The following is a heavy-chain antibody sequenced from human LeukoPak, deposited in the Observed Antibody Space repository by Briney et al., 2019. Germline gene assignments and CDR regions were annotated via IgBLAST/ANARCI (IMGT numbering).Heavy chain of an antibody. Sequence: SETLSLTCAVYRGSFSGYYWSWIRQPPGKGLEWIGEINHSGSTNYNPSLKSRVTISVDTSKNQFSLKLSSVTAADTAVYYCARGRQLPGIAAAGTFFDYWGQGTLVTVSS. J-gene: IGHJ4*02. V-gene: IGHV4-34*01. CDR1: RGSFSGYY. D-gene: IGHD6-13*01. CDR2: INHSGST. CDR3: ARGRQLPGIAAAGTFFDY.